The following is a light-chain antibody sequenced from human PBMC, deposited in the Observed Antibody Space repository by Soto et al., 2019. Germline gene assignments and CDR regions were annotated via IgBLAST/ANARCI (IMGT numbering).Light chain of an antibody. Sequence: QSALTQPPSASGSPGQSVTIYCTGTSSDVGGYNYVSWYQQHPGKAPKLMIYEVSKRPSGVPDRFSGSKSGNTASLTVSGLQAEDEADYYCTSYAGDTSLGVLGGGTKVTVL. CDR3: TSYAGDTSLGV. V-gene: IGLV2-8*01. J-gene: IGLJ3*02. CDR1: SSDVGGYNY. CDR2: EVS.